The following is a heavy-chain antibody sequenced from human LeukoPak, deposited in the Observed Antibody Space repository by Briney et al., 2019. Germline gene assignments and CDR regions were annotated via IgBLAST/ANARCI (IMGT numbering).Heavy chain of an antibody. CDR2: INPNSGGT. J-gene: IGHJ4*02. V-gene: IGHV1-2*02. CDR1: GYTFTGYY. D-gene: IGHD3-22*01. CDR3: ARKTDSSGSGDY. Sequence: VASVKVSCKASGYTFTGYYMHWVRQAPGQGLEWMGWINPNSGGTNYAQKFQGRVTMTRNTSISTAYMELSSLRSEDTAVYYCARKTDSSGSGDYWGQGTLVTVSS.